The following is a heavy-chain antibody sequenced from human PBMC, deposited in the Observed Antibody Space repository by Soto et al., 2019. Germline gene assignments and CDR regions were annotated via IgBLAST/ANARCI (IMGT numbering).Heavy chain of an antibody. D-gene: IGHD3-10*01. CDR2: IDPSDSYT. Sequence: GESLKISCKGSGYSFTSYWISWVRQRPGKGLEWMGRIDPSDSYTNYSPSFQGHVTISADKSISTAYLQWSSLKASDTAMYYCARDDYVVRGVMTNENYYYYGMDVWCQGTTVTVSS. CDR1: GYSFTSYW. V-gene: IGHV5-10-1*01. CDR3: ARDDYVVRGVMTNENYYYYGMDV. J-gene: IGHJ6*02.